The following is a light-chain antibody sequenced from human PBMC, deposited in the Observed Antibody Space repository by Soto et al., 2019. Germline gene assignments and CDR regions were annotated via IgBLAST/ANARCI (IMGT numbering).Light chain of an antibody. CDR2: GAS. J-gene: IGKJ1*01. CDR3: QNYNNWPPWT. V-gene: IGKV3-15*01. Sequence: EIVMTQSPATLSVSPGERATLSCRASQSVSSNLAWYQQKPGQAPRLLIYGASTRATGIPARFSGSGSGTEFPLTITSLQSEVFAVYYCQNYNNWPPWTFGQGTKVEIK. CDR1: QSVSSN.